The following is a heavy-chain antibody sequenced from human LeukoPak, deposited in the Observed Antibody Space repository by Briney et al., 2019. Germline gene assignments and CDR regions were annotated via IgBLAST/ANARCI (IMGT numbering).Heavy chain of an antibody. CDR3: ATDDPYCSRTSCYTGDY. CDR1: GFTFSSYS. D-gene: IGHD2-2*02. Sequence: GGSLRLSCAASGFTFSSYSMNWVRQAPGKGLEWVSSIRSSSNSMYYADSVKGRFTISRDNAKNSVFLQMNSLRAEDTAVYYCATDDPYCSRTSCYTGDYWGQGTLVTVSS. CDR2: IRSSSNSM. V-gene: IGHV3-21*01. J-gene: IGHJ4*02.